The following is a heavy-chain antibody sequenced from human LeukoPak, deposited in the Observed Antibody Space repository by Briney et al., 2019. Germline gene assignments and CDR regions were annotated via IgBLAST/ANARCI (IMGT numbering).Heavy chain of an antibody. D-gene: IGHD3-3*01. V-gene: IGHV1-2*06. CDR1: GYIFTGYN. Sequence: ASVKVFCKASGYIFTGYNLHWVRQAPGQGLEWMGRISPNNGGTDFAQNFQGRVIMTRDTSIRTAYLELSNLRSDDTAVYYCTRGAFFLDYWGQGTLVTVSS. CDR3: TRGAFFLDY. CDR2: ISPNNGGT. J-gene: IGHJ4*02.